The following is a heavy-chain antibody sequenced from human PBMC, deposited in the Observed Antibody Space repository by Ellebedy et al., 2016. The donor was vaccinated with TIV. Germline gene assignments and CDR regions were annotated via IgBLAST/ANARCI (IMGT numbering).Heavy chain of an antibody. CDR2: IYYSGST. D-gene: IGHD2-2*01. CDR1: GGSFSGYY. Sequence: SETLSLXXAVYGGSFSGYYWSWIRQPPGKGLEWIGYIYYSGSTNYNPSLKSRVTISVDTSKNQFSLKLSSVTAADTAVYYCARGRARAVVPAGSVYFSAFDIWGQGTMVTVSS. J-gene: IGHJ3*02. V-gene: IGHV4-59*12. CDR3: ARGRARAVVPAGSVYFSAFDI.